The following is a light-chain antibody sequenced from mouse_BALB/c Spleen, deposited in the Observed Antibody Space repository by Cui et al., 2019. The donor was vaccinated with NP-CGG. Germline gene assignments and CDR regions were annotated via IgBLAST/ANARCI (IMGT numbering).Light chain of an antibody. CDR2: GTN. CDR1: TGAVTTSNY. V-gene: IGLV1*01. CDR3: ALWYSNHWV. J-gene: IGLJ1*01. Sequence: HAVVTQYSPPTTPPGETVTLTCRSSTGAVTTSNYANWVQEKPDHLFTGLIGGTNNRAPGVPARFSGSLIGDKAALTITGAQTEDEAIYFCALWYSNHWVFGGGTKLTVL.